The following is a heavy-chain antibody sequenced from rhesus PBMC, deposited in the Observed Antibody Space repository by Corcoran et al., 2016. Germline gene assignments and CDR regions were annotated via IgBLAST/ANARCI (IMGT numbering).Heavy chain of an antibody. Sequence: QVQLQESGPAVVKPSETLSLTCAVSAGSTSSSNWWTWIRQSPGKGLEWIGSINGSWEHIHSNPSPKSRVSIEIGTSKNQFSLKLTSVTAADTAVYYCARQGVDGISDSMDVWGRGVLVTVSS. CDR1: AGSTSSSNW. CDR3: ARQGVDGISDSMDV. J-gene: IGHJ5-2*02. D-gene: IGHD2-27*01. CDR2: INGSWEHI. V-gene: IGHV4-93*02.